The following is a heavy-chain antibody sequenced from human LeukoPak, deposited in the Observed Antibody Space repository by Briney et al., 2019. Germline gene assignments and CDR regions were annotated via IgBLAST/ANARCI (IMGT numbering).Heavy chain of an antibody. CDR1: GFTFSSYS. Sequence: GGSLRLSCAASGFTFSSYSMNWVRQAPGKGLEWVSSISSSSSYIYYADSVKGRFTISRDDAKNSLYLQMNSLRAEDTAVYYCARDLVDTAMLKGDYWGQGTLVTVSS. CDR2: ISSSSSYI. D-gene: IGHD5-18*01. V-gene: IGHV3-21*01. J-gene: IGHJ4*02. CDR3: ARDLVDTAMLKGDY.